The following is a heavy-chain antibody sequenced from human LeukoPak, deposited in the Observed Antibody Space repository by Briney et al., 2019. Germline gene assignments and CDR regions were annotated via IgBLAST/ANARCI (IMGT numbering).Heavy chain of an antibody. V-gene: IGHV4-39*07. Sequence: ETLSLTGTVSGGSISSSSYYWGWIRQPPGKGLEWIGSIYYSGSTYYNPSLKSRVTISVDTSKNQFSLKLSSVTAADTAVYYCARGKATAMARPHFDYWGQGTLVTVSS. J-gene: IGHJ4*02. D-gene: IGHD5-18*01. CDR1: GGSISSSSYY. CDR2: IYYSGST. CDR3: ARGKATAMARPHFDY.